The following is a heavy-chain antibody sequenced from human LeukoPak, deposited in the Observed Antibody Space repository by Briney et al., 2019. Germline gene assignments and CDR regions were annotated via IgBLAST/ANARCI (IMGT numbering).Heavy chain of an antibody. CDR1: GYTFTGYY. D-gene: IGHD2-2*02. Sequence: ASVKVSCKASGYTFTGYYMHWVRQAPGQGLEWMGWINPNSGGTNCAQKFQGRVTMTRDTSISTAYMELSRLRSDDTAVYYCARVGYCSSTSCCTFDYWGQGTLVTVSS. CDR2: INPNSGGT. CDR3: ARVGYCSSTSCCTFDY. J-gene: IGHJ4*02. V-gene: IGHV1-2*02.